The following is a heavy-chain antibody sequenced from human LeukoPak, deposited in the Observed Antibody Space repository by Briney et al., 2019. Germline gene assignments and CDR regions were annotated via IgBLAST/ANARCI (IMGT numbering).Heavy chain of an antibody. CDR3: ARAPTVLVGYCSSSSCQADY. Sequence: GRSLRLCCAASGFTIRRDSMNWGRQAPGKGLEWVSAIDPSSTYIYYADSVKGRFTISRDNAENSLYLQMNSLRVEDTAVYYCARAPTVLVGYCSSSSCQADYWGQGTLVTVSS. CDR2: IDPSSTYI. V-gene: IGHV3-21*01. D-gene: IGHD2-2*01. CDR1: GFTIRRDS. J-gene: IGHJ4*02.